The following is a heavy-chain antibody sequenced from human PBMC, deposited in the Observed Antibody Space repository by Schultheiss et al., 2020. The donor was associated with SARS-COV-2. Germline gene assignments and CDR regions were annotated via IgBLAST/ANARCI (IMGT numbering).Heavy chain of an antibody. CDR3: ARGAGGYCSGGSCYSYHYYGMDV. CDR1: GGSISSYY. CDR2: IYHSGST. J-gene: IGHJ6*02. D-gene: IGHD2-15*01. V-gene: IGHV4-39*07. Sequence: SETLSLTCTVSGGSISSYYWGWIRQPPGKGLEWIGSIYHSGSTYYNPSLKSRVTISVDTSKNQFSLKLSSVTAADTAVYYCARGAGGYCSGGSCYSYHYYGMDVWGQGTTVTVSS.